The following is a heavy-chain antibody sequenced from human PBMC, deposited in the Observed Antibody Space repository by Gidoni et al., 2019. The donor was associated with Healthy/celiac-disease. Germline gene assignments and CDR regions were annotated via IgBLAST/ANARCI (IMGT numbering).Heavy chain of an antibody. J-gene: IGHJ3*02. Sequence: QVQLQQWGAGLLKPSETLSLTCAVYGGSFSGYYWSWIRQPPGKGLEWIGEINHSGSTNYNPSLKSRVTISVDTSKNQFSLKLSSVTAADTAVYYCARRGGSFGHAFDIWGQGTMVTVSS. D-gene: IGHD3-10*01. CDR1: GGSFSGYY. CDR2: INHSGST. V-gene: IGHV4-34*01. CDR3: ARRGGSFGHAFDI.